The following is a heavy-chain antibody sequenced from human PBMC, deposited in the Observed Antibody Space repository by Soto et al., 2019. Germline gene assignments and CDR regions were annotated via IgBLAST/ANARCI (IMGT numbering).Heavy chain of an antibody. CDR2: ISGSGGST. Sequence: GGSLRLSCAASGFTFSSYAMSWVRQAPGKGLEWVSAISGSGGSTYYADSVKGRFTISRDNSKNTLYLQMNSLRAEDTALYYCAKAYGSGSYYKYYFDYWGQGTLVTVSS. D-gene: IGHD3-10*01. CDR1: GFTFSSYA. J-gene: IGHJ4*02. V-gene: IGHV3-23*01. CDR3: AKAYGSGSYYKYYFDY.